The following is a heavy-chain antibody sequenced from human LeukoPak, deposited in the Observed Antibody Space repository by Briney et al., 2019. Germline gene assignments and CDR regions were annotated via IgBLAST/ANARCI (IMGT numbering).Heavy chain of an antibody. J-gene: IGHJ5*01. CDR2: ISGDGGST. D-gene: IGHD6-25*01. Sequence: GGSLRLSCAAPGXITDDYAIHWVRQAPGKGLEWVSLISGDGGSTFYADSVRGRFTISRDNSKNSLSLQMSSLRSEDTALYFCVRESETSGWFDYWGQGILVTVSS. CDR1: GXITDDYA. CDR3: VRESETSGWFDY. V-gene: IGHV3-43*02.